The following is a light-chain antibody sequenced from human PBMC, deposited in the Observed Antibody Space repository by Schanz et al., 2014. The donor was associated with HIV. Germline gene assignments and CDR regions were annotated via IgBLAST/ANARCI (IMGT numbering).Light chain of an antibody. J-gene: IGLJ1*01. CDR3: CSYTTTSTYV. CDR2: DVS. Sequence: SALTQPASLSGSPGQSITISCTEINSDVGGYNYVSWYQQHPDKAPKLMIYDVSDRPSGVSNRFSGSKSGNTASLTISGLQAEDEADYYCCSYTTTSTYVFGAGTKLTVL. CDR1: NSDVGGYNY. V-gene: IGLV2-14*03.